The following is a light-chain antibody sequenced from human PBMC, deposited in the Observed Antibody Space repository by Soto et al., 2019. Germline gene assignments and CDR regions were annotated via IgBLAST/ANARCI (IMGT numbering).Light chain of an antibody. J-gene: IGKJ5*01. CDR3: QQLNSYPQT. CDR1: QTISTY. Sequence: DIQMTQSPSSLSASVGDRVTITCRASQTISTYLNWYHQKPGKAPDLLIYAASSLQSGVPSRFSGSGSGPDFTLTISSLQPEDSATYFCQQLNSYPQTFGQGTRLEIK. CDR2: AAS. V-gene: IGKV1-17*01.